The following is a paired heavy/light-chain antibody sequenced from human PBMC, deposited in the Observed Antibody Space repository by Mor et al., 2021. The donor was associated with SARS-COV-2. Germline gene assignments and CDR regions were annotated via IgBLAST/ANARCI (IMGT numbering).Heavy chain of an antibody. CDR3: TRGIQLCPRAFDI. V-gene: IGHV1-46*03. CDR2: INPRGDTT. Sequence: QVQLVQSGAEVKERGASVKVSCKASGFIFTNYYMHWVRQAPGQGLEWMGIINPRGDTTTYAQKFQDRVTMTRDTSTSTVYMELSSLKSEDTALYYCTRGIQLCPRAFDIWGQGTMVTVSS. J-gene: IGHJ3*02. CDR1: GFIFTNYY. D-gene: IGHD5-18*01.
Light chain of an antibody. J-gene: IGKJ2*03. CDR2: WAS. CDR1: QSVLYSSNNKNY. Sequence: DIVMTQSPDSLAVSLGERATINCKTSQSVLYSSNNKNYLAWYQQKPGQPPKVVIYWASTRESGVPDRFSGSGSGTDFTLTITSLQAEDVAVYYCHQFYSAPYSFGQGTKLEIK. CDR3: HQFYSAPYS. V-gene: IGKV4-1*01.